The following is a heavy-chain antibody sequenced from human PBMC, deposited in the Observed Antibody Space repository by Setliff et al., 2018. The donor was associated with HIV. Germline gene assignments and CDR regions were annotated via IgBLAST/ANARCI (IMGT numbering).Heavy chain of an antibody. Sequence: GGSLSLSCAASGLIFSNYWMSWVRQAPGKGLEWVASIKQDGSEQYYVDSVKGRFTISRDNAKNSLHLQMNSLGADDTAIYYCASPSPYCTTASCPEYFLHWGQGTLVTVSS. CDR2: IKQDGSEQ. CDR1: GLIFSNYW. V-gene: IGHV3-7*01. CDR3: ASPSPYCTTASCPEYFLH. J-gene: IGHJ1*01. D-gene: IGHD2-2*01.